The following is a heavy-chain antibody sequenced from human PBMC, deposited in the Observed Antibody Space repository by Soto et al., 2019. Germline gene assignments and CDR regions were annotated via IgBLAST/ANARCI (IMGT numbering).Heavy chain of an antibody. CDR2: IYYSGST. CDR1: GGSISSGGYY. CDR3: AREVPLATFDY. D-gene: IGHD5-12*01. Sequence: SLTCTVSGGSISSGGYYWSWIRQHPGKGLEWIGYIYYSGSTYYNPSLKSRVTISVDKSKNQFSLKLSSVTAADTAVYYCAREVPLATFDYWGQGTLVTVSS. J-gene: IGHJ4*02. V-gene: IGHV4-31*03.